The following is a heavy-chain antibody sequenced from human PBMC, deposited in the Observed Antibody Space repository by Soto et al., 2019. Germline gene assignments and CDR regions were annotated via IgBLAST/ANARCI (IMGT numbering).Heavy chain of an antibody. J-gene: IGHJ4*02. V-gene: IGHV3-21*01. CDR3: ARGWRGMSCDY. CDR2: ISSSSSYI. Sequence: EVQLVESGGGLVKPGGSLRLSCAASGFTFSRYSMNWVRQAPGKGLEWVSSISSSSSYIYYADSVKGRFTISRDNAKNSLYLQMNRLRAEDTAVYYCARGWRGMSCDYWGQGTLVTVSS. D-gene: IGHD1-20*01. CDR1: GFTFSRYS.